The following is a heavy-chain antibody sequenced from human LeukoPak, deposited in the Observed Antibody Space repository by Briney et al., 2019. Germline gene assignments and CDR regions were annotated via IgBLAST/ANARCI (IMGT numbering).Heavy chain of an antibody. J-gene: IGHJ4*02. Sequence: PSETLSLTCAVSGYSISSGYYWGWIRQPPGKGLEWIGSIYHSGSTYYNPSLKSRVTISVDTFKNQFSLKLSSVTAADTAVYYCARHRGYDFYYFDYWGQGTLVTVSS. CDR3: ARHRGYDFYYFDY. CDR1: GYSISSGYY. V-gene: IGHV4-38-2*01. D-gene: IGHD5-12*01. CDR2: IYHSGST.